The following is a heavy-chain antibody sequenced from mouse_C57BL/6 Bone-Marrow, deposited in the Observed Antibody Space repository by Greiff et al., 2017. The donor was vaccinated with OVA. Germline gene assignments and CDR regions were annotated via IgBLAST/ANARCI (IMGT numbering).Heavy chain of an antibody. CDR3: ARHYYGSSPQD. D-gene: IGHD1-1*01. CDR2: IDPSDSET. CDR1: GYTFTSYW. V-gene: IGHV1-52*01. J-gene: IGHJ3*01. Sequence: QVQLQQPGAELVRPGSSVKLSCKASGYTFTSYWLHWVKQRPIQGLEWIVNIDPSDSETHYNQKFKDKATLTVAKSSSTAYMQLSSLTYEDSAVYYCARHYYGSSPQDWGQGTLVTVSA.